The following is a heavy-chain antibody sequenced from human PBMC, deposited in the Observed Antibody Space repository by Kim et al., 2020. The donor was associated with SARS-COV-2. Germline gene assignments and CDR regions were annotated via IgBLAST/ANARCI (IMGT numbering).Heavy chain of an antibody. Sequence: SETLSLTCTVSGGSISSGGYYWSWIRQHPGKGLEWIGYIYYSGSTYYNPSLKSRVTISVDTSKNQFSLKLSSVTAADTAVYYCACVRANRYYYWGQGTLVTVSS. J-gene: IGHJ4*02. CDR2: IYYSGST. CDR3: ACVRANRYYY. V-gene: IGHV4-31*03. CDR1: GGSISSGGYY. D-gene: IGHD2-21*01.